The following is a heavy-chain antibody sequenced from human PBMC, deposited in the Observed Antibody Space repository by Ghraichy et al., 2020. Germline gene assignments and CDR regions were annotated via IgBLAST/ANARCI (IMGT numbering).Heavy chain of an antibody. CDR2: INPNSGGT. D-gene: IGHD2-2*02. CDR1: GYTFTGYY. V-gene: IGHV1-2*02. J-gene: IGHJ5*02. Sequence: ASVKVSCKASGYTFTGYYMHWVRQAPGQGLEWMGWINPNSGGTNYAQKFQGRVTMTRDTSISTAYMELSRLRSDDTAVYYCARDYGCSSTSCYRVLNWFDPWGQGTLVTVSS. CDR3: ARDYGCSSTSCYRVLNWFDP.